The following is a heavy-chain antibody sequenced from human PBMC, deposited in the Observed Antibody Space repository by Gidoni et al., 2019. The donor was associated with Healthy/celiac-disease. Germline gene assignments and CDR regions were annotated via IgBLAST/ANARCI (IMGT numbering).Heavy chain of an antibody. CDR2: IIPIFGTA. D-gene: IGHD6-13*01. J-gene: IGHJ6*02. Sequence: QVQLVQSGAEVKKPGSSVKVSCKASGGTFSSYAISWVRQAPGQGLEWMGGIIPIFGTANYAQKSQGRVTITADESTSTAYMELSSLRSEDTAVYYCARDREQQLVLPNYYYYGMDVWGQGTTVTVSS. CDR1: GGTFSSYA. V-gene: IGHV1-69*01. CDR3: ARDREQQLVLPNYYYYGMDV.